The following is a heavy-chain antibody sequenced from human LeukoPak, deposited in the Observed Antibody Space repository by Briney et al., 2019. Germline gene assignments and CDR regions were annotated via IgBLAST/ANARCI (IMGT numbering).Heavy chain of an antibody. V-gene: IGHV4-34*01. J-gene: IGHJ5*02. Sequence: SETLSLTCAVYGGSFSGYYWSWIRQPPGKGLEWIGEINHSGSTNYNPSLKSRVTISVDTSKNQFSLKLSSVTAADTAVHYCARGPSITMIVGYNWFDPWGQGTLVTVSS. CDR3: ARGPSITMIVGYNWFDP. D-gene: IGHD3-22*01. CDR1: GGSFSGYY. CDR2: INHSGST.